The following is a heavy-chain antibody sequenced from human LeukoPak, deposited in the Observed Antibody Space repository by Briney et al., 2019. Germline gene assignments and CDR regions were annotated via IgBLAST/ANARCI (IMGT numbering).Heavy chain of an antibody. J-gene: IGHJ4*02. CDR2: IKQDGSEK. Sequence: PGGSLRLSCAASGFTFSSYWMSWVRQAPGKGLEWVANIKQDGSEKYYVDSVKGRFTISRDTAKNSLYLQMNSLRAEDTAVYYCARDSVGDYDSSGYFDYWGQGTLVTVSS. V-gene: IGHV3-7*01. CDR1: GFTFSSYW. D-gene: IGHD3-22*01. CDR3: ARDSVGDYDSSGYFDY.